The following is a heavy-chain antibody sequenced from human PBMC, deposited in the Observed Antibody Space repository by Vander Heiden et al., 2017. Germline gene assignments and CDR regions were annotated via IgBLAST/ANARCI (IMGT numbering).Heavy chain of an antibody. Sequence: QVQLVQSGDEVKKAGSSVKVSCKASGGTFSSYAIRWVRQAPGQGLEWIGGIIPIFGTANYAQKFHGRVTITADESTSTAYMELRSMRSEDTAVYYSAREEGSPRAFDIWGQGTIVTVYS. J-gene: IGHJ3*02. CDR3: AREEGSPRAFDI. CDR2: IIPIFGTA. V-gene: IGHV1-69*01. CDR1: GGTFSSYA.